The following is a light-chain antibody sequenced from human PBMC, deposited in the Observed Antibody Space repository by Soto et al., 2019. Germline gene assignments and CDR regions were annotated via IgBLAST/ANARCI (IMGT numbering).Light chain of an antibody. Sequence: EIVLTQSPGTLSLSQGERATLSCRASQSVSSNYLAWYQQKPGQAPRLLIYGASSRATGIPDRFSGSGSGTDFTLTISRLEPEDFAVYYCQQYGSSPLTFGQGTKVEIK. CDR1: QSVSSNY. V-gene: IGKV3-20*01. CDR3: QQYGSSPLT. J-gene: IGKJ1*01. CDR2: GAS.